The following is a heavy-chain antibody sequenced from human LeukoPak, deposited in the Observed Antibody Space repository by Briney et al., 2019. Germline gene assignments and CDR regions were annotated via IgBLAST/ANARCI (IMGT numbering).Heavy chain of an antibody. CDR2: INSDGSST. D-gene: IGHD3-10*01. CDR1: GFTFSSYW. Sequence: GGSLRLSCATSGFTFSSYWMHWVRQAPGKGLVWVSRINSDGSSTSYADSVKGRFTISRDNAKNTLYLQMNSLRAEDTAVYYCARAPGGSEPFDYWGQGTLVTVSS. CDR3: ARAPGGSEPFDY. J-gene: IGHJ4*02. V-gene: IGHV3-74*01.